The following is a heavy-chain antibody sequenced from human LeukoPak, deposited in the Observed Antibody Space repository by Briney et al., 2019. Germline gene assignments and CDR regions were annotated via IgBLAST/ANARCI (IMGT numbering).Heavy chain of an antibody. Sequence: SVKVSCQAAGGTLISYAIGWVRQAPGQGLEWMGGIIPIFGTANYAQKFQGRVTITAHKSTSTAYMELSSLRSEDTAVYYCARMSYCSGGSCLGFGMDVWGKGTTVTVSS. J-gene: IGHJ6*04. D-gene: IGHD2-15*01. CDR3: ARMSYCSGGSCLGFGMDV. V-gene: IGHV1-69*06. CDR2: IIPIFGTA. CDR1: GGTLISYA.